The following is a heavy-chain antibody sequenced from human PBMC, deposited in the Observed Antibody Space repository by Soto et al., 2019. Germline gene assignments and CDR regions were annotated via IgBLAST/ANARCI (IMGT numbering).Heavy chain of an antibody. J-gene: IGHJ3*02. D-gene: IGHD2-2*01. CDR1: GFTFSSYS. V-gene: IGHV3-21*01. Sequence: PGGSLRLSCAASGFTFSSYSMNWVRQAPGKGLEWVSSISSSSSYIYYADSVKGRFTISRDNAKNSLYLQMNSLRAEDTAVYYCARVGGGYQLLHAFDIWGQGTMVTVS. CDR2: ISSSSSYI. CDR3: ARVGGGYQLLHAFDI.